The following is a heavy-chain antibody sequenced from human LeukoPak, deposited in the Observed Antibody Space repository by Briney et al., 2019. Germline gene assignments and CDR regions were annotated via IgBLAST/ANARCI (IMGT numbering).Heavy chain of an antibody. CDR3: ARGRVATIPTPLRNWFDP. Sequence: SETLSLTCAVYGGSFSGYYWSWIRQPPGKGLEWIGEINHSGSTNYNPSLKSRVTISVDTSKNQFSLKLSSVTAADTAVYYFARGRVATIPTPLRNWFDPWGQGTLVTVSS. J-gene: IGHJ5*02. D-gene: IGHD5-12*01. V-gene: IGHV4-34*01. CDR1: GGSFSGYY. CDR2: INHSGST.